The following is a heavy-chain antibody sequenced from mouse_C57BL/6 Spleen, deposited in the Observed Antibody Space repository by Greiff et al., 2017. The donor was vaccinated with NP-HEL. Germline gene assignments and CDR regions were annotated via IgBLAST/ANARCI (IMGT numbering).Heavy chain of an antibody. CDR3: AREESSTAQATVAY. D-gene: IGHD3-2*02. J-gene: IGHJ3*01. CDR1: GYTFTSYW. V-gene: IGHV1-69*01. Sequence: QVQLQQPGAELVMPGASVKLSCKASGYTFTSYWMHWVKQRPGQGLEWIGEIDPSDSYTNYNQKFKGKSTLTVDKSSSTAYMQLSSLTSEDSAVYYCAREESSTAQATVAYWGQGTLVTVSA. CDR2: IDPSDSYT.